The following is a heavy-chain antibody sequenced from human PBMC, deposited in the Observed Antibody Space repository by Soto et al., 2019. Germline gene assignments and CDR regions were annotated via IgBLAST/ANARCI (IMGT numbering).Heavy chain of an antibody. J-gene: IGHJ5*02. CDR2: IYHSGST. D-gene: IGHD6-13*01. CDR3: ARGGPGYSSRECWFDP. CDR1: GYSISSGYY. V-gene: IGHV4-38-2*01. Sequence: PSETLSLTCAVSGYSISSGYYWGWIRQPPGKGLEWIGSIYHSGSTYYNPSLKSRVTLSVDTSKNQFSLKLSSVTAADTAVYYCARGGPGYSSRECWFDPWGQGTLVTVSS.